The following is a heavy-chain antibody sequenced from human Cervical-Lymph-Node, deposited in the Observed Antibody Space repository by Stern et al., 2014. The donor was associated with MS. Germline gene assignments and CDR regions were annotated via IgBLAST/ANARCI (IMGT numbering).Heavy chain of an antibody. Sequence: VQLQESGPGLVKPSETLSLTCAVSGDSISSYTHYWAWIRQPPGKGLEWIGSGYYRGTTYYTPSLKGRVTIPLATSKKPLSLVPNPLTAADTAVYYCAKHACTGAACPFDLWGQGTLVTVSS. CDR3: AKHACTGAACPFDL. D-gene: IGHD2-8*02. J-gene: IGHJ4*02. V-gene: IGHV4-39*01. CDR1: GDSISSYTHY. CDR2: GYYRGTT.